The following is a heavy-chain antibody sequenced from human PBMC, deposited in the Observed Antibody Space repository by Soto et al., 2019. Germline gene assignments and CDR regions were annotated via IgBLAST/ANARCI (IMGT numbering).Heavy chain of an antibody. CDR3: TRLNLWFGELSRKYYYYGMDV. CDR1: GFTFSGSA. D-gene: IGHD3-10*01. Sequence: TGGSLRLSCAASGFTFSGSAMHWVRQASGKGLEWVGRIRSKANSYATAYAASVKGRFTISRDDSKNTAYLQMNSLKTEDTAVYYCTRLNLWFGELSRKYYYYGMDVWGQGTTVTVSS. CDR2: IRSKANSYAT. J-gene: IGHJ6*02. V-gene: IGHV3-73*01.